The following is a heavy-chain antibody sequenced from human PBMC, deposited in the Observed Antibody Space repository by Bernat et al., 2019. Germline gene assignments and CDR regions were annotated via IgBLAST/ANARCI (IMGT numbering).Heavy chain of an antibody. CDR3: ARGGGSGWYGDY. CDR2: ISYDGSNK. V-gene: IGHV3-30-3*01. CDR1: GFTFSSYA. D-gene: IGHD6-19*01. Sequence: QVQLVESGGGVVQPGRSLRLSCAASGFTFSSYAMHWVRQAPGKGLERVAVISYDGSNKYYADSVEGRFTISRDNSKNTLYLQMNSLRAEDTAVYYCARGGGSGWYGDYWGQGTLVTVSS. J-gene: IGHJ4*02.